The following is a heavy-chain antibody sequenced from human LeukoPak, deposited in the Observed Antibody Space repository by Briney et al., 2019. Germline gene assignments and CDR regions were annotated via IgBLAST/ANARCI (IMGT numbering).Heavy chain of an antibody. Sequence: ASVTVSCKASGYTFTSYDINWVRQATGQGLEWMGWMNPNSGNTDYAQKFQGRVTMTRNTSISTAYMELSSLRSEDTAVYYCARDDYAMTNFDYWGQGTLVTVSS. J-gene: IGHJ4*02. V-gene: IGHV1-8*01. CDR3: ARDDYAMTNFDY. CDR1: GYTFTSYD. CDR2: MNPNSGNT. D-gene: IGHD4-17*01.